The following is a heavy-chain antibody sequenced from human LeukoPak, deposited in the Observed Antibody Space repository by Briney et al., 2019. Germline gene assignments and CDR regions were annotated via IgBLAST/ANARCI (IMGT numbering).Heavy chain of an antibody. CDR3: ARDSNYLGYYFDY. V-gene: IGHV4-34*01. Sequence: SETLSLTCAVYGGSFSGYYWSWIRPPPGKGLEWIGEINHSGSTNYNPSLKSRVTISVDTSKNQFSLKLSSVTAADTAVYYCARDSNYLGYYFDYWGQGTLVTVSS. J-gene: IGHJ4*02. D-gene: IGHD4-11*01. CDR2: INHSGST. CDR1: GGSFSGYY.